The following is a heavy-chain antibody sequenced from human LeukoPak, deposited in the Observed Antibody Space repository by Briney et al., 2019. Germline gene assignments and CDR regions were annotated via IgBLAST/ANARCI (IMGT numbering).Heavy chain of an antibody. D-gene: IGHD5-24*01. Sequence: PSETLSLTCTVSGGSISSYYWSWIRQPPGKGLEWIGYIYYSGSTNYNPSLKSRVTISVDTSKNQFSLKLSSVTAADTAVYYCARRDSLDYWGQGTLVTVSS. V-gene: IGHV4-59*01. J-gene: IGHJ4*02. CDR2: IYYSGST. CDR3: ARRDSLDY. CDR1: GGSISSYY.